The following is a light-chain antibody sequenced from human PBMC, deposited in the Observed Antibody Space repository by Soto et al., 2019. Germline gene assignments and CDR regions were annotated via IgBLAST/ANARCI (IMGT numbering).Light chain of an antibody. CDR3: QQYYSTPWT. CDR1: QSVLYSSNNKNY. V-gene: IGKV4-1*01. Sequence: DIVMTQSPDSLAVSLGERATINCKSSQSVLYSSNNKNYLAWYQQKPGQPPKLLIYWASTRESVVPDRFSGSGSGTDFTLTIGSLQAEDVAVYYCQQYYSTPWTFGQGTKVEIK. CDR2: WAS. J-gene: IGKJ1*01.